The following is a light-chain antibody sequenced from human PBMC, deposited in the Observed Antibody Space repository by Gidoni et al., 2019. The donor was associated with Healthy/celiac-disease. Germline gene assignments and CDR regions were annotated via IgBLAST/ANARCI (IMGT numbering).Light chain of an antibody. J-gene: IGKJ4*01. CDR1: QSISSY. Sequence: DLQMTQSPSSLSASVGDRVTITFRASQSISSYLNWYQQKPGKAPKLLIYAASSLQSGVPSRFSGSGSGTDFTLTISSLQPEDFATYYCQQSYSTPLTFXGXTKVEIK. V-gene: IGKV1-39*01. CDR3: QQSYSTPLT. CDR2: AAS.